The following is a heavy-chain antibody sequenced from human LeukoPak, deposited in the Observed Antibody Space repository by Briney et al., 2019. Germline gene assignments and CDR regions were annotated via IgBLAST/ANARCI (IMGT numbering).Heavy chain of an antibody. D-gene: IGHD3-9*01. CDR1: GGSFSGHY. Sequence: SETLSLTCAVYGGSFSGHYWSWIRQPPGKGLEWIGEINQSGSTNYNPSLKSRVTISVDTSKNQFSLKLTSVTAADTAVYYCASSRYYDILTGHWVYYFDYWGQGTLVTASS. J-gene: IGHJ4*02. CDR3: ASSRYYDILTGHWVYYFDY. CDR2: INQSGST. V-gene: IGHV4-34*01.